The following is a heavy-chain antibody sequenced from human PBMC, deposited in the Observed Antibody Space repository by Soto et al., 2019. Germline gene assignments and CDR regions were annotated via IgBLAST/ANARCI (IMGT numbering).Heavy chain of an antibody. J-gene: IGHJ1*01. V-gene: IGHV1-46*02. CDR2: IDPGDGTA. CDR1: GYRFNSYY. Sequence: ASVKVSCKTSGYRFNSYYINWVRLAPGQRPEWMGMIDPGDGTARSAQRFQGRVVLTRDTSTSTAYMELSSLTSEDTAAYYCARQRGYAYGLDSWGQGTLVTVPQ. D-gene: IGHD5-12*01. CDR3: ARQRGYAYGLDS.